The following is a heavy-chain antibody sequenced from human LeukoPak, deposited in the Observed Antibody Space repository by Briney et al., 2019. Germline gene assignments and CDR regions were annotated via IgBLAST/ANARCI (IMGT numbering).Heavy chain of an antibody. V-gene: IGHV3-30*02. CDR1: GFTFSSYG. CDR3: AKDLGRRYYDSSGYYIDAFDI. D-gene: IGHD3-22*01. J-gene: IGHJ3*02. CDR2: IWYGGSNK. Sequence: PGGSLRLSCAASGFTFSSYGMHWVRQAPGKGLEWVAVIWYGGSNKYYADSVKGRFTISRDNSKNTLYLQMNSLRAEDTAVYYCAKDLGRRYYDSSGYYIDAFDIWGQGTMVTVSS.